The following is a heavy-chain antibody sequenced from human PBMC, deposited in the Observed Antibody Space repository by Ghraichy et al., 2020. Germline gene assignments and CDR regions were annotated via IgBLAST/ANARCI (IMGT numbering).Heavy chain of an antibody. V-gene: IGHV4-59*01. CDR1: DPSSTNYY. J-gene: IGHJ6*02. Sequence: SETLSLTCTVSDPSSTNYYWSWVRQPPGKGLEWIGYIYQTGHTNYNPSLQTRVTISSDSSKTQFSLMLTSVTAADTAVYFCATGTSHSSDFYYFGMDVWVLGTTVTVSS. CDR2: IYQTGHT. CDR3: ATGTSHSSDFYYFGMDV.